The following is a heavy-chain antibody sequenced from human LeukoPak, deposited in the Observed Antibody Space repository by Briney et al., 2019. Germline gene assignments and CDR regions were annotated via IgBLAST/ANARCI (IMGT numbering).Heavy chain of an antibody. J-gene: IGHJ5*02. CDR1: GFTFSHHW. V-gene: IGHV3-7*01. CDR3: ARVPPAPGGCFDP. Sequence: GGSLRLSCAGSGFTFSHHWMSWVRQAPGKGLEWVANIKHDGSETYYVDSVRGRFTVSRDNAKTSLYLQIDSLRAEDTAVYFCARVPPAPGGCFDPWGQGTLVTVSS. D-gene: IGHD4-23*01. CDR2: IKHDGSET.